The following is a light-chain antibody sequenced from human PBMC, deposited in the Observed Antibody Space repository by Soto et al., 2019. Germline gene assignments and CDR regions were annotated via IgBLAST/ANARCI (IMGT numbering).Light chain of an antibody. Sequence: EIVLTQSPATLSLSPGERATLSCRASQSISSSLAWYQQKPGQAPRLLIYDASTRATGFPARFSGSGSGTDFTLTIGSLEPEDVADYYCQQRSEWPRTFGQGTKVEIK. CDR3: QQRSEWPRT. CDR2: DAS. CDR1: QSISSS. J-gene: IGKJ1*01. V-gene: IGKV3-11*01.